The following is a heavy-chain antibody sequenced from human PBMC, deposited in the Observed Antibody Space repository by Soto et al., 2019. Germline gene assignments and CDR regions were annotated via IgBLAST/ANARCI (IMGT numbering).Heavy chain of an antibody. J-gene: IGHJ6*01. D-gene: IGHD5-18*01. V-gene: IGHV1-69*01. Sequence: GASVKVSFKASGGTFSSHSIRWGRQAPGQGLEWMGGLTPIFGTANYAQKFQGRVTITADESTSTAYMELSSLRSEDTAVYYCARDFYLDTAMARENYYYYYGMDVWGQGTTVTVS. CDR3: ARDFYLDTAMARENYYYYYGMDV. CDR2: LTPIFGTA. CDR1: GGTFSSHS.